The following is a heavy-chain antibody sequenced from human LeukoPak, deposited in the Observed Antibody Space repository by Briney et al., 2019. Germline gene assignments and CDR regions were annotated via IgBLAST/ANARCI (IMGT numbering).Heavy chain of an antibody. CDR1: GFTFSNVW. V-gene: IGHV3-7*03. D-gene: IGHD3-10*01. CDR2: IKQDGSEK. J-gene: IGHJ4*02. CDR3: GSYGQVPID. Sequence: GGSLRLSCAASGFTFSNVWMSWVRQAPGKGLEWVANIKQDGSEKNYVDSVKGRFTISRDNAKSSLYLQMNSLRVEDTAVYYCGSYGQVPIDWGQGTLVTVSS.